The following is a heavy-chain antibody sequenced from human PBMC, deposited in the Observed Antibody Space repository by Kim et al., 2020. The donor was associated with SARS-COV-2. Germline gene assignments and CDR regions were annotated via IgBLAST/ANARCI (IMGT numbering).Heavy chain of an antibody. V-gene: IGHV3-30-3*02. CDR3: AKVLKSRRPDY. D-gene: IGHD6-6*01. Sequence: YYADSVKGRFTITRDNCTNTLYLQMNSLRAEHSGVNYCAKVLKSRRPDYWGQGTLVTVSS. J-gene: IGHJ4*02.